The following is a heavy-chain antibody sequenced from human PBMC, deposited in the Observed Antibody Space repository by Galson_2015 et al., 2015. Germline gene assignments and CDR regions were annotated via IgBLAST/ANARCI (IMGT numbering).Heavy chain of an antibody. CDR2: ISSRSGNT. D-gene: IGHD3-16*01. CDR3: ARDMENLVSRGGYDY. J-gene: IGHJ4*02. CDR1: GFTFSDYY. Sequence: SLRLSCAASGFTFSDYYMSWIRQAPGKGLEWVAYISSRSGNTNYADSVKGRFTISRDNAKNSLHLQMNSLRAEDTAVYYCARDMENLVSRGGYDYWGQGTLVTASS. V-gene: IGHV3-11*05.